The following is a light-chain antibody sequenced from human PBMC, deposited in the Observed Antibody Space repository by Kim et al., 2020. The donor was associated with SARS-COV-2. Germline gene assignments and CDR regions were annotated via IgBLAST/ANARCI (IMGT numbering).Light chain of an antibody. CDR3: QAWDSGTAV. J-gene: IGLJ2*01. CDR1: NLGDTY. V-gene: IGLV3-1*01. CDR2: QDT. Sequence: SVSPGQTASITCSGDNLGDTYVCWYQQKPGQPPVLVIYQDTKRPSGIPERFSGSNSGNTATLTISGIQTMDEADYYCQAWDSGTAVFGGGTQLTVL.